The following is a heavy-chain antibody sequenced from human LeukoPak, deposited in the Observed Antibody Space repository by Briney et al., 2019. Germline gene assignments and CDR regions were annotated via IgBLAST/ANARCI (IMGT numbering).Heavy chain of an antibody. D-gene: IGHD6-13*01. V-gene: IGHV4-34*01. CDR3: ARDQGGSSWYPDAFDI. J-gene: IGHJ3*02. CDR2: ISHSGGT. CDR1: GGSFSGYY. Sequence: SETLSLTCAVYGGSFSGYYWSWIRQPPGKGLEWIGEISHSGGTNYNPPIKSRVTISEDTSKNQFSLKLSSVTAADTAVYYCARDQGGSSWYPDAFDIWGQGTMVTVSS.